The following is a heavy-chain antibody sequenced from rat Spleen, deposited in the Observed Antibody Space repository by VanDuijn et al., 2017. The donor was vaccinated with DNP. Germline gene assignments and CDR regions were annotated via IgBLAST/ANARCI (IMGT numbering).Heavy chain of an antibody. V-gene: IGHV5S13*01. CDR3: ARLPGYNYGYAMDA. CDR1: GFTFTNYD. D-gene: IGHD1-4*01. J-gene: IGHJ4*01. Sequence: EVQLVESGGGLVQPGRSLKLSCAASGFTFTNYDMAWVRQAPTKGLEWVASISTSGGGTFYRDSVKGRFTVSRDNAKNTQYLQMDSLRSEDTATYYCARLPGYNYGYAMDAWGQGTSVTVSS. CDR2: ISTSGGGT.